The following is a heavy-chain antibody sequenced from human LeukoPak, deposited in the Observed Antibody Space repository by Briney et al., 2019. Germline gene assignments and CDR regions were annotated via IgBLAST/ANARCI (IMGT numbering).Heavy chain of an antibody. J-gene: IGHJ4*02. CDR3: ARDRYVDIVATASNDY. CDR2: ISSSSSYI. D-gene: IGHD5-12*01. Sequence: GGSLRLSCAASGFTFSSYSMNWVRQAPGKGLEWVSSISSSSSYIYYADSVKGRFTISRDNAKNSLYLQMNSLRAEDTAVYYCARDRYVDIVATASNDYWGQGTLVTVSP. CDR1: GFTFSSYS. V-gene: IGHV3-21*01.